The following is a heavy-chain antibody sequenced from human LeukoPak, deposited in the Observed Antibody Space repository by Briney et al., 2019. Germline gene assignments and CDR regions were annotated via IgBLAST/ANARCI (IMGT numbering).Heavy chain of an antibody. Sequence: SETLSLTGTVSGYSISSGYYWGWIRQPPGQGLEWIGSIYHSGSTYYNPSLKSRVTISVDTSKNQFSLKLSSVTAADTAVYYCARARSGIAGFDPWGQGTLVTVSS. V-gene: IGHV4-38-2*02. J-gene: IGHJ5*02. CDR3: ARARSGIAGFDP. D-gene: IGHD6-13*01. CDR2: IYHSGST. CDR1: GYSISSGYY.